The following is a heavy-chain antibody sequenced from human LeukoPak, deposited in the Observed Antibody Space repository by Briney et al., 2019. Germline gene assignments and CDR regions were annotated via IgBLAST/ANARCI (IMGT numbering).Heavy chain of an antibody. CDR2: IYYSGST. D-gene: IGHD3-10*01. CDR3: ARGDYDGSTDY. V-gene: IGHV4-61*01. Sequence: SETLSLTCTVSGGPISISSYYWSWIRQPPGKGLEWFGYIYYSGSTHYNPSLQSRVPISVDTSKYQFSLNLTSVTAADTAVYYCARGDYDGSTDYWGPGTLGTISS. CDR1: GGPISISSYY. J-gene: IGHJ4*02.